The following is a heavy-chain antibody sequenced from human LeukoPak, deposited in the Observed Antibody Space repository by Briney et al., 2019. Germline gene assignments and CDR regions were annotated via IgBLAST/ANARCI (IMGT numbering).Heavy chain of an antibody. V-gene: IGHV5-51*01. CDR3: ARGEYGSNWPRPWFDP. J-gene: IGHJ5*02. D-gene: IGHD6-13*01. Sequence: GESLKISCKGSGYRFTSYWIGWVRQMPGKGPEWMGIIYPGDSDTIYSPSFQGQVTISADNSISTAYLQWSSLKASDTAMYYCARGEYGSNWPRPWFDPWGQGTLVTVSS. CDR2: IYPGDSDT. CDR1: GYRFTSYW.